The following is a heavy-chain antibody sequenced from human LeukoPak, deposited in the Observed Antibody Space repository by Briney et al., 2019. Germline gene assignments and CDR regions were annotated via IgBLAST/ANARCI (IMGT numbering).Heavy chain of an antibody. V-gene: IGHV1-18*01. Sequence: ASVKVSCKASGYTFTSYGISWVRQAPGQGLEWMGWISAYNGNTNYAQKLQGRVTMTTDTSTSTAYMELRSLRSDDTAVYCCAPFCSSTSCPTQDWGQGTLVTVSS. D-gene: IGHD2-2*01. CDR1: GYTFTSYG. CDR3: APFCSSTSCPTQD. J-gene: IGHJ4*02. CDR2: ISAYNGNT.